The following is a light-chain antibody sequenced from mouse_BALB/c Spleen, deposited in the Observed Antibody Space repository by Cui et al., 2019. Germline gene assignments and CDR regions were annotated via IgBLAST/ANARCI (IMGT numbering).Light chain of an antibody. Sequence: QIVLTQSPAIMSASPGEKVIMTCSASSSVSYMYWYQQKPGSSPRLLIYDTSNLASGVPVRFSGSGSGTSYSLTISRMEAEDAATYYCQQWSSYPYTFGGGTKLEIK. CDR2: DTS. CDR1: SSVSY. J-gene: IGKJ2*01. CDR3: QQWSSYPYT. V-gene: IGKV4-55*01.